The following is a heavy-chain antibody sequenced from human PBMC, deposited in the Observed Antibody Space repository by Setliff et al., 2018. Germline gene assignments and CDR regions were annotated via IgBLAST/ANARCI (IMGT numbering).Heavy chain of an antibody. CDR1: GGSISGASIRSYY. Sequence: SETLSLTCTVSGGSISGASIRSYYWSWIRQPPGKGLEFIGYVYYSGTTNYDPSLKSRVTISVDTSKNQFSLKLSSVTAADTAVYYCARPHDYGDYSLYVWGKGTTVTVSS. CDR2: VYYSGTT. CDR3: ARPHDYGDYSLYV. J-gene: IGHJ6*04. D-gene: IGHD4-17*01. V-gene: IGHV4-59*08.